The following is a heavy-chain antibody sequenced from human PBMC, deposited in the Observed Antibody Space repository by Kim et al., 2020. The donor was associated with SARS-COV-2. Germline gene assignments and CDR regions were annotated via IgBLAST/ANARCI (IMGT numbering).Heavy chain of an antibody. Sequence: ASVKVSCKASGYTFTGHYIHWVRQAPGQGLEWMGWINPNSGSTRYAQKFQGRVTMTRDTSISTAYMELSRLRSDDTAMYYCARDPLYYDSSGPSNGYNVDVWGQGTLVTVSS. J-gene: IGHJ4*01. CDR3: ARDPLYYDSSGPSNGYNVDV. V-gene: IGHV1-2*02. CDR1: GYTFTGHY. D-gene: IGHD3-22*01. CDR2: INPNSGST.